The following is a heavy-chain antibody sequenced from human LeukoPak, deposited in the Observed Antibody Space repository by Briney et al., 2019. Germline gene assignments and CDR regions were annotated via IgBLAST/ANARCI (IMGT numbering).Heavy chain of an antibody. CDR3: ARERGLDY. CDR2: IRDSGSST. CDR1: GFTFSSYA. J-gene: IGHJ4*02. Sequence: GGALRLSCAASGFTFSSYAMSWVRQAPGKGLEWVSAIRDSGSSTHYADSVKGRFTISRDNSKNTLYLQMNSLRAEDTAVYYCARERGLDYWGQGTLVTVSS. V-gene: IGHV3-23*01.